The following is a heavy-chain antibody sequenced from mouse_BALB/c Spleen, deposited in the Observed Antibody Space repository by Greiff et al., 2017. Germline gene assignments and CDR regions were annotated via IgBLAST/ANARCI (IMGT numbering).Heavy chain of an antibody. CDR2: IYPGGGYT. Sequence: VQLQQSGAELVRPGTSVKMSCKAAGYTFTNYWIGWVKQRPGLGLEWIGDIYPGGGYTNYNEKFKGKATLTADTSSSTAYMQLSSLTSEDSAIYYCARRDYYGSSPYAMDYGGQGTSVTVSS. J-gene: IGHJ4*01. V-gene: IGHV1-63*02. CDR1: GYTFTNYW. CDR3: ARRDYYGSSPYAMDY. D-gene: IGHD1-1*01.